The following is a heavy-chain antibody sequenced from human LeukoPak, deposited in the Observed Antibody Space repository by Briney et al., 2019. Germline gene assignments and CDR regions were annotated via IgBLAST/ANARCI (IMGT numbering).Heavy chain of an antibody. CDR3: ARQGLPDY. Sequence: PSESLSLTCTVSGGSISSHYWSWIRQPPGKGLEWIGYIYYSESTNYNPSLKSRVAISVDTSKNQFSLKLSSVTAADTAVYCCARQGLPDYWGQGTLVTVSS. J-gene: IGHJ4*02. CDR2: IYYSEST. V-gene: IGHV4-59*11. CDR1: GGSISSHY.